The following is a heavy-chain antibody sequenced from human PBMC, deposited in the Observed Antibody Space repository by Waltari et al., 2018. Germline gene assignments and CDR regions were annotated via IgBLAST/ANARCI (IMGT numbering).Heavy chain of an antibody. CDR3: ARDLWLARRNFDY. D-gene: IGHD6-19*01. J-gene: IGHJ4*02. Sequence: EVQLVESGGGLVQPGGSLRLSCAASGFTFSSYELTWVRQAPGKGLGWVSYSSSSGSTIYYADSVKGRFTISRDNAKNSLYLQMNSLRAEDTAVYYCARDLWLARRNFDYWGQGTLVTVSS. CDR2: SSSSGSTI. CDR1: GFTFSSYE. V-gene: IGHV3-48*03.